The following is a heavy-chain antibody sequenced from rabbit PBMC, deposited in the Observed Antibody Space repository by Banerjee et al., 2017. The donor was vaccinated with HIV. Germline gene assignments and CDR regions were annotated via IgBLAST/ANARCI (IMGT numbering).Heavy chain of an antibody. CDR3: AREVRTYNYAGYAWGL. V-gene: IGHV1S40*01. CDR1: GFSFSSSYY. D-gene: IGHD6-1*01. Sequence: QSLEESGGDLVKPGASLTLTCTASGFSFSSSYYMCWVPQAPGKGLEWIACIWTENGASPTYARWAKGRFTISKTSSTTVTLQMTSLTVADTATYFCAREVRTYNYAGYAWGLWGPGTLVTVS. CDR2: IWTENGASP. J-gene: IGHJ4*01.